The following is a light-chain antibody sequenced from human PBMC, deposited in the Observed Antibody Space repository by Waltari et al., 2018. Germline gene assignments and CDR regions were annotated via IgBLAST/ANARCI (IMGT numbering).Light chain of an antibody. CDR1: HFNLGNTS. V-gene: IGLV1-44*01. CDR3: ATWEGSQRV. CDR2: DND. Sequence: QSVVTQPPSASGTPGQIVTISCSGRHFNLGNTSVYWFKQLPGAAPKLLMYDNDQRPSGVPDRFSASKSGTSASLAISALQSGDEADYYCATWEGSQRVFGTGTKVTVL. J-gene: IGLJ1*01.